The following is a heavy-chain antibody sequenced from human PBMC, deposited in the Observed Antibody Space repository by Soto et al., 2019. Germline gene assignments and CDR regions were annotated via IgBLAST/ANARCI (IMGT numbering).Heavy chain of an antibody. Sequence: PGGSLRLSCAASGFTFSSYGMHWVRQAPGKGLEWVAVIWYDGSNKYYADSVKGRFTISRDNSKNTLYLQMNSLRAEDTAVYYCARGWDIVVVPAAPGYFDYWGQGTLVTVSS. CDR1: GFTFSSYG. CDR3: ARGWDIVVVPAAPGYFDY. V-gene: IGHV3-33*01. D-gene: IGHD2-2*01. CDR2: IWYDGSNK. J-gene: IGHJ4*02.